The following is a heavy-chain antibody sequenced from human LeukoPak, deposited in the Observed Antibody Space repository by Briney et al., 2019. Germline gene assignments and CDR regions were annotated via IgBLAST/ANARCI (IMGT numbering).Heavy chain of an antibody. V-gene: IGHV3-33*01. D-gene: IGHD3-10*01. CDR3: ARGRLVGSGSYDY. J-gene: IGHJ4*02. CDR2: ILSDGSKE. Sequence: PGGSLRLSCAASGFTFSSYGMHWVRQAPGKGLEWVAVILSDGSKEFYTDSVKGRFTISRDNSKNTLYLQMNSLRAEDTAVYYCARGRLVGSGSYDYWGQGTLVTVSS. CDR1: GFTFSSYG.